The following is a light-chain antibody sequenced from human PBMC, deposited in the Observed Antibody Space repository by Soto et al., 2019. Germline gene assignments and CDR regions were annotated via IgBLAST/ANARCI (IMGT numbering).Light chain of an antibody. Sequence: QTVVTQPPSASGTPEQRVTISCSGSRSNIGTKTVNWYQHLPGTAPKLLIYGSNLRPSGVPDRFSGSKSGTSASLAISGLQSEDEADYYCAAWDDSLNGYLFGTGTKLTVL. CDR2: GSN. CDR1: RSNIGTKT. CDR3: AAWDDSLNGYL. J-gene: IGLJ1*01. V-gene: IGLV1-44*01.